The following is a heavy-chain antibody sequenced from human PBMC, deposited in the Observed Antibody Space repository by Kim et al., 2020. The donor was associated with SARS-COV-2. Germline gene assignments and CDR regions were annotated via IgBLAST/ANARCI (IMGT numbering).Heavy chain of an antibody. CDR3: AKDGGY. V-gene: IGHV3-23*01. J-gene: IGHJ4*02. Sequence: SGSGGSTYYADSVKGRFTISRDNSKNTLYLQMNSLRAEDTAVYYCAKDGGYWGQGTLVTVSS. CDR2: SGSGGST. D-gene: IGHD3-10*01.